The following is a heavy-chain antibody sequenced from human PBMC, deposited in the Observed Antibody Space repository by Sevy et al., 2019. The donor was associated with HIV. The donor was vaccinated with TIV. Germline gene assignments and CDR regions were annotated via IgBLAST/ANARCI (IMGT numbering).Heavy chain of an antibody. CDR1: GFTFSSYA. J-gene: IGHJ4*02. V-gene: IGHV3-23*01. Sequence: GGSLRLSCAASGFTFSSYAMSWVRQAPGKGLEWVSAISGSGGSTYYADSVKGRFTISRDNSKNTLYLQMSSLRAEDTAVYYCARIQSIVVVPAAPMAHWGQGTLVTVSS. CDR2: ISGSGGST. D-gene: IGHD2-2*01. CDR3: ARIQSIVVVPAAPMAH.